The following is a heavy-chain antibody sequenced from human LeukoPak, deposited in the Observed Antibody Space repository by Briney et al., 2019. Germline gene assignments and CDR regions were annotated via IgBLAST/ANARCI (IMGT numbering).Heavy chain of an antibody. V-gene: IGHV4-38-2*01. CDR1: GYSIGSGYY. CDR3: ARLYYDFWSGYYDY. Sequence: SETLSLTCAVSGYSIGSGYYWGWIRQTPGKGLEWIGSIYYSGSTYYNPSLKSRVTISVDTSKNQFSLKLSSVTAADTAVYYCARLYYDFWSGYYDYWGQGTLVTVSS. D-gene: IGHD3-3*01. CDR2: IYYSGST. J-gene: IGHJ4*02.